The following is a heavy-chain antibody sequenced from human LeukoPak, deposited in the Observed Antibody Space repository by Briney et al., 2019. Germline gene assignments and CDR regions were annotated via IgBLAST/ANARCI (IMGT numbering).Heavy chain of an antibody. Sequence: GGSLRLSCAASGFTFSSYDMHWVRQAPGRGLEWVSAIGIAGDTYYPDSVKGRFTISRENAKNSMYPQMNCLKDGDTGVYYCIRGGIQVSGIDAFDIWGQGTMVTVSS. CDR1: GFTFSSYD. CDR2: IGIAGDT. D-gene: IGHD5/OR15-5a*01. V-gene: IGHV3-13*01. J-gene: IGHJ3*02. CDR3: IRGGIQVSGIDAFDI.